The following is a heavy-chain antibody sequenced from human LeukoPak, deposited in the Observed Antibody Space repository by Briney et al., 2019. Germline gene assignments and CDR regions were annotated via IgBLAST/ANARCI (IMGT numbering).Heavy chain of an antibody. CDR2: ITDDATT. Sequence: GGSLKLSCAASGFTFSSAWMHWVRQARETGLVWVSRITDDATTTYADSVRGRFTISRDNAKNILYLQMNSLRAEDTAVYYCVRDRVGPDYWGQGTLVTVSS. D-gene: IGHD1-26*01. CDR3: VRDRVGPDY. J-gene: IGHJ4*02. V-gene: IGHV3-74*03. CDR1: GFTFSSAW.